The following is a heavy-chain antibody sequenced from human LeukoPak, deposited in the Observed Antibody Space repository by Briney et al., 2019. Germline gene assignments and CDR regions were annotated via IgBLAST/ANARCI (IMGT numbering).Heavy chain of an antibody. CDR2: ITSGSEYI. CDR3: ASGGATVWGY. D-gene: IGHD3-16*01. Sequence: GGSLRLSCAGSGFAFSDYSMNWVRQAPGKGLEWVSAITSGSEYIYYADSVGGRFTISRDNAENSVYLQMNSLRVEDTAVYYCASGGATVWGYWGQGALVTVSS. V-gene: IGHV3-21*01. J-gene: IGHJ4*02. CDR1: GFAFSDYS.